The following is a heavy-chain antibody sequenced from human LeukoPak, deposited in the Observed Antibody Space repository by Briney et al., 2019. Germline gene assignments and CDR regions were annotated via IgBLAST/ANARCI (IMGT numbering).Heavy chain of an antibody. Sequence: PGGSLRLSCAASGFTFSDYAMSWVRQAPGQGLEWVSTIGDDGSGTYYADSEKGRFTISRDNSKDTLYLQMNSLRAEDTAVYFCAKQSAGSAAWYSLHYDFWGQGTLDTVSS. V-gene: IGHV3-23*01. J-gene: IGHJ4*02. CDR3: AKQSAGSAAWYSLHYDF. CDR1: GFTFSDYA. CDR2: IGDDGSGT. D-gene: IGHD6-13*01.